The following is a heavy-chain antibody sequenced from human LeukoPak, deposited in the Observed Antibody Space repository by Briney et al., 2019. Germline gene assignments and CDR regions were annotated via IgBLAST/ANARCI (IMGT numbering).Heavy chain of an antibody. Sequence: GASVKVSCKASGYTFTSYGISWVRQAPAQGSEWMGWINTYNGNTNYAQKLQGSVTMTTDTSTSTAYMELRSLRSDDTAVYYCARELRGYSYGYSHYFDYWGQGTLVTVSS. CDR2: INTYNGNT. D-gene: IGHD5-18*01. J-gene: IGHJ4*02. CDR3: ARELRGYSYGYSHYFDY. CDR1: GYTFTSYG. V-gene: IGHV1-18*01.